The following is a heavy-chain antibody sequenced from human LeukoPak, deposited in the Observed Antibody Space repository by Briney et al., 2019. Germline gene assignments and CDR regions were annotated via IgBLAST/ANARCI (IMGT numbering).Heavy chain of an antibody. CDR2: ISLNGGTI. V-gene: IGHV3-9*01. Sequence: GRSLRLSCAASGFTFDNYAMNWVRQVPGKGLEWISLISLNGGTIGYADSVKGRFTISRDNSKNTLYLQMNSLRAEDTAVYYCARDSDSSGYYTPYFDYWGQGTLVTVSS. CDR1: GFTFDNYA. J-gene: IGHJ4*02. CDR3: ARDSDSSGYYTPYFDY. D-gene: IGHD3-22*01.